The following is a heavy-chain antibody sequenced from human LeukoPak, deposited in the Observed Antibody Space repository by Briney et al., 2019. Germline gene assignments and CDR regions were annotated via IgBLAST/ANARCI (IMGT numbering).Heavy chain of an antibody. J-gene: IGHJ3*02. D-gene: IGHD6-19*01. Sequence: ASVKVSCKASGYTFTGYYMHWVRQAPGQGLEWMGWINPNSGGTNYAQKFQGRVTMTRDTSISTAYMELSRLRSDDTAVYYCARVSVPASSGWYYDAFDIWGQGTMVTVSS. CDR1: GYTFTGYY. CDR3: ARVSVPASSGWYYDAFDI. CDR2: INPNSGGT. V-gene: IGHV1-2*02.